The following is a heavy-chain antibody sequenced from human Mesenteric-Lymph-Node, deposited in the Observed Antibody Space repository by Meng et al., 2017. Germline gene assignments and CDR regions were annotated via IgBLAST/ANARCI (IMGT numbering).Heavy chain of an antibody. CDR3: ARDGYSTNSNDY. Sequence: GESLKISCAVSGFSFSAYWMTWVRQAPGRGLQWVANIKLDGSETYYVDSVKGRFTISRDNVKNSLYLQMNSLRVEDTAIYYCARDGYSTNSNDYWGQGTLVTVSS. CDR2: IKLDGSET. V-gene: IGHV3-7*01. J-gene: IGHJ4*02. CDR1: GFSFSAYW. D-gene: IGHD2-8*01.